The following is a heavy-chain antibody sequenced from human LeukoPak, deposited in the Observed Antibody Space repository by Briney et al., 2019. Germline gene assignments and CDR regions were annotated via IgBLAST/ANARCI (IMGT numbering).Heavy chain of an antibody. CDR2: ISGSGGST. Sequence: GGSLRLPCAASGLTFSSYAMSWARQAPGKGLEWVSAISGSGGSTYYADSVKGRFTISRDNSKNTLYLQMNSLRAEDTAVYYCAKDRGLERRGGFDYWGQGTLVTVSS. J-gene: IGHJ4*02. CDR3: AKDRGLERRGGFDY. CDR1: GLTFSSYA. D-gene: IGHD1-1*01. V-gene: IGHV3-23*01.